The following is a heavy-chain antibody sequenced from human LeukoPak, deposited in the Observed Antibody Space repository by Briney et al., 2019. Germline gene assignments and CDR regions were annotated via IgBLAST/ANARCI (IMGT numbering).Heavy chain of an antibody. CDR2: IWYDGSNK. Sequence: QSGGSLRLSCAASGFTFSSYGMHWVRQAPGKGREWGAVIWYDGSNKYYADCVKGRFTISRDNSRNTLYLQMNSLRAEDTAVYYCARDIRDYYDSSGYWSDAFDIWGQGTMVTVSS. J-gene: IGHJ3*02. V-gene: IGHV3-33*01. D-gene: IGHD3-22*01. CDR1: GFTFSSYG. CDR3: ARDIRDYYDSSGYWSDAFDI.